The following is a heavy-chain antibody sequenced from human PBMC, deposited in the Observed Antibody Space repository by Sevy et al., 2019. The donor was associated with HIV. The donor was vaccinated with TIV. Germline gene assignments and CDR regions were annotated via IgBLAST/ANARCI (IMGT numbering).Heavy chain of an antibody. CDR3: ARVGLAMVRGVRTYYFDY. J-gene: IGHJ4*02. V-gene: IGHV3-21*01. D-gene: IGHD3-10*01. CDR1: GFTFSSYS. Sequence: GGSLRLSCAASGFTFSSYSMNWVRQAPGKGLEWVSSISSSSSYIYYADSVKGRFTISRDNAKNSLYLQMNSLRDEDTAGYCCARVGLAMVRGVRTYYFDYWGQGTLVTVSS. CDR2: ISSSSSYI.